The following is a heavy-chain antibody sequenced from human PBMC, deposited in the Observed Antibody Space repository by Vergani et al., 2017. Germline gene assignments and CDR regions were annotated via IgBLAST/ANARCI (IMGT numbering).Heavy chain of an antibody. CDR2: ISYDGTQK. J-gene: IGHJ1*01. CDR1: GFTSSYYG. D-gene: IGHD1-1*01. V-gene: IGHV3-30*03. CDR3: ATKSCGTPGCQIGYFRE. Sequence: QVHLVASGGGVVQPGRSLRLSCVVSGFTSSYYGMHWFRQAPGKGLEWVAVISYDGTQKYYADSVKGRFTISRDNSTSTLYLQMNSLRTEDTAVYYCATKSCGTPGCQIGYFREWGQGTLVTVSS.